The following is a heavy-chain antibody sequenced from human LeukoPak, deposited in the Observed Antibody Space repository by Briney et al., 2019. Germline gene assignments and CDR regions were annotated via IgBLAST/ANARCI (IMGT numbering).Heavy chain of an antibody. J-gene: IGHJ4*02. D-gene: IGHD3-3*01. V-gene: IGHV3-48*02. CDR1: GFTFSSYS. Sequence: GGSLRLSCAASGFTFSSYSMNWVRQAPGKGLEWVSYISSSSNKIYYADSMKGRFITSRDNAKSSLYLQMNSLRDEDTAVYYCARSGLRFLELLDYWGQGTLVTVSS. CDR2: ISSSSNKI. CDR3: ARSGLRFLELLDY.